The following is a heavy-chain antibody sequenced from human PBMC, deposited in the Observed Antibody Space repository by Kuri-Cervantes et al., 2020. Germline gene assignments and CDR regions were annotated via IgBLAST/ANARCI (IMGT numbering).Heavy chain of an antibody. Sequence: ASVKVSCKASGGTFSSYAISWVRQAPGQGLEWMGWINPNSGGTNYAQKFQGWVTMTRDTSISTAYMELSRLRSDDTAVYYCASGGSYLQDAFDIWGQGTMVTVSS. CDR3: ASGGSYLQDAFDI. D-gene: IGHD3-10*01. V-gene: IGHV1-2*04. CDR1: GGTFSSYA. CDR2: INPNSGGT. J-gene: IGHJ3*02.